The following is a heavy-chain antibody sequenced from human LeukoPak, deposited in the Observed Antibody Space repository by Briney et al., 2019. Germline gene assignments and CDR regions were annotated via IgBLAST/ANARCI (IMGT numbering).Heavy chain of an antibody. CDR2: INPNSGAT. J-gene: IGHJ4*02. CDR1: GYTFTAYY. D-gene: IGHD6-19*01. CDR3: ARVGHSSGWYFDY. V-gene: IGHV1-2*02. Sequence: ASVKVSCKASGYTFTAYYMHWVRQAPGQGLEWMGWINPNSGATNYAQKFQGRVTMTRDTSISTAYMELSRLRSDDTAVYYCARVGHSSGWYFDYRGQGTLVTVSS.